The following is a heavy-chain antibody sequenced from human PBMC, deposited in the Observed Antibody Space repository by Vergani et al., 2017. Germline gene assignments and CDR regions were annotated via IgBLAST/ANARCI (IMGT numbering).Heavy chain of an antibody. CDR2: ICGSGGST. CDR1: GFTFNNYA. D-gene: IGHD5-12*01. V-gene: IGHV3-23*01. CDR3: AKANPRNSGYDYLYYDHAMDV. Sequence: EVQLLESGGDLVQPGGSLRPSCAAFGFTFNNYAMNWVRQPPAKGLEWVSGICGSGGSTYYAGSVKGRFTISRASSQNTLYLQMNSLSAEDTAVYYCAKANPRNSGYDYLYYDHAMDVWGQGTTVTVSS. J-gene: IGHJ6*02.